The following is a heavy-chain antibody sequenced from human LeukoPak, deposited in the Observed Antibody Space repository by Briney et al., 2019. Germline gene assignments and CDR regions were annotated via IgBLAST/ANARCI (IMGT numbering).Heavy chain of an antibody. Sequence: GGSLRLSCAASGFTFSNSAMSWVRQAPGKGLEWVSSISGSGDITNYAGSVKGRFTVSRDNSKDALYLQMNSLRAEDTAIYYCARSNIVGDPRGAFDIWGQGTMVTVYS. J-gene: IGHJ3*02. D-gene: IGHD1-26*01. CDR2: ISGSGDIT. CDR1: GFTFSNSA. CDR3: ARSNIVGDPRGAFDI. V-gene: IGHV3-23*01.